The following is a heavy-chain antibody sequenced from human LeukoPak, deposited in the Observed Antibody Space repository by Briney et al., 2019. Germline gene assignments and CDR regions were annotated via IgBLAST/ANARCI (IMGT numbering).Heavy chain of an antibody. J-gene: IGHJ6*02. CDR1: GGTFSSYA. V-gene: IGHV1-69*04. D-gene: IGHD4-17*01. Sequence: ASVKVSCKASGGTFSSYAISWVRQAPGQGLEWMGRIIPILGIANYAQKFQGRVTITADKSTSTAYMELSSLRSEDTAVYYCARAVGGVTTFYCYYGMDVWSQGTTVTVSS. CDR2: IIPILGIA. CDR3: ARAVGGVTTFYCYYGMDV.